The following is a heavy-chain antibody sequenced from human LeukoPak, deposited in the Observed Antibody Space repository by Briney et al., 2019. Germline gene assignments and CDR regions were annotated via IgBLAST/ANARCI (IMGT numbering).Heavy chain of an antibody. Sequence: GGSLRLSYAASGFTFSSYGMSWVRQAAGKGLEGVSAISGSGGSTYYADSVKRRFTISRDNSKNTLYLQMNSLKADDTAVYYCAKASPVLRYFDWDFDYWGQGTLVTVSS. J-gene: IGHJ4*02. CDR2: ISGSGGST. CDR1: GFTFSSYG. CDR3: AKASPVLRYFDWDFDY. D-gene: IGHD3-9*01. V-gene: IGHV3-23*01.